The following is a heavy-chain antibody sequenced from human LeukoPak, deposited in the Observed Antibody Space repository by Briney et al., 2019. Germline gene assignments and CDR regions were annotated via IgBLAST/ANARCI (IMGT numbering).Heavy chain of an antibody. Sequence: PVASVKVSCKVSGYTLTELSMHWVRQAPGKGLEWMGGFDPEDGETIYAQKFQGRVTMTGDTSTDTAYMELSSLRSEDTAVYYCARGQNKCLGHWGQGTLVTVSS. J-gene: IGHJ4*02. D-gene: IGHD2/OR15-2a*01. CDR1: GYTLTELS. V-gene: IGHV1-24*01. CDR3: ARGQNKCLGH. CDR2: FDPEDGET.